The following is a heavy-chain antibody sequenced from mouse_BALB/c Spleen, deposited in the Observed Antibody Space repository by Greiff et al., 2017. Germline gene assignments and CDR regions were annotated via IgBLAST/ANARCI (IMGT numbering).Heavy chain of an antibody. V-gene: IGHV6-6*02. Sequence: EVKLVESGGGLVQPGGSMKLSCVASGFTFSNYWMNWVRQSPEKGLEWVAEIRLKSNNYATHYAESVKGRFTISRDDSKSSVYLQMNNLRAEDTGIYYCTRFVFDYWGQGTTLTVSS. CDR2: IRLKSNNYAT. CDR3: TRFVFDY. J-gene: IGHJ2*01. CDR1: GFTFSNYW.